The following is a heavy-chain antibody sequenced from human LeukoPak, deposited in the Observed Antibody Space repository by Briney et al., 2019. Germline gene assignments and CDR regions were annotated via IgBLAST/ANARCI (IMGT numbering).Heavy chain of an antibody. CDR3: ARGVVVVPAYYYYYGMDV. J-gene: IGHJ6*02. V-gene: IGHV1-46*01. Sequence: ASVKVSCKASGYTFTSYYMHWVRQAPGQGLEWIGIINPSGGSTSYAQKFQGRVTMTRDTSTSTAYMELSSLRSEDTAVYYCARGVVVVPAYYYYYGMDVWGQGTTVTVSS. CDR1: GYTFTSYY. D-gene: IGHD2-2*01. CDR2: INPSGGST.